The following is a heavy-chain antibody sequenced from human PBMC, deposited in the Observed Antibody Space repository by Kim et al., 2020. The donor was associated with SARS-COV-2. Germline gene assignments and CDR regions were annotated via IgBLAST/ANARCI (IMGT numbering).Heavy chain of an antibody. CDR2: VSYDGSNK. Sequence: GSLRLSCRVSGFTFSAYAMHWVRQAPGEGLEWVTIVSYDGSNKYYGDSVKGRFTVSRDNSKDTLYLHMNSLRGDDTAIYFCARGGYSYGIYSFGLDVWGHGTTVTVSS. D-gene: IGHD5-18*01. CDR3: ARGGYSYGIYSFGLDV. V-gene: IGHV3-30*04. CDR1: GFTFSAYA. J-gene: IGHJ6*02.